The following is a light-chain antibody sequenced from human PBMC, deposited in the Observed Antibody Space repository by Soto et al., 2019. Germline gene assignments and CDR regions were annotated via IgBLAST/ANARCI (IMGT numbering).Light chain of an antibody. V-gene: IGKV3-20*01. Sequence: EIVLTQSPDTLSLSPGESVTLSCRASQRISSSYLAWYQQKPGQAPRLVIYAASTRATGIPDRFRGSGSGTDFTLTISRLEPEDFAVYYCHQYDMSPPWTFGQGTTVEVK. CDR1: QRISSSY. J-gene: IGKJ1*01. CDR2: AAS. CDR3: HQYDMSPPWT.